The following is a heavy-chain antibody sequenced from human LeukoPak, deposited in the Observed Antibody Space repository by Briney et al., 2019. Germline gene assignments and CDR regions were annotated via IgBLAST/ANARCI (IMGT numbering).Heavy chain of an antibody. J-gene: IGHJ6*03. V-gene: IGHV4-59*01. D-gene: IGHD3-3*01. CDR3: ARDYYDFWSGYYYDYYYYYMDV. CDR1: GGSISSYY. Sequence: PSETLSLTCTVSGGSISSYYWSWIRQPPGKGLEWIGYIYYSGSTNYNPSLKSRVTISVDTSKNQFSLKLSFVTAADTAVYYCARDYYDFWSGYYYDYYYYYMDVWGKGTTVTVSS. CDR2: IYYSGST.